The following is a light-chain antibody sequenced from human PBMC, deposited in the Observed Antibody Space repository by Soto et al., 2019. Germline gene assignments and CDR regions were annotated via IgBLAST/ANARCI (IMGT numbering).Light chain of an antibody. Sequence: EIVLAQAPGGLSLSSGEKATVSRRASQRVDDSHLAWYQLRPGQAPRLLIYGASTRATGIPDRFSGSGSGTDFSLTIRGLKPEDFAVYYCQQYRMSPNTFGQGKRLEIK. V-gene: IGKV3-20*01. CDR1: QRVDDSH. J-gene: IGKJ5*01. CDR2: GAS. CDR3: QQYRMSPNT.